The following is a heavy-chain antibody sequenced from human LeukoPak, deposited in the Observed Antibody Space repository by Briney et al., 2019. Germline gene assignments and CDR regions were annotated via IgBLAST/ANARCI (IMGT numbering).Heavy chain of an antibody. Sequence: GGSLRLSCAASGFTFSSYAMSWVRQAPGKGLEWVSAISGSGGSTYYADSVKGRFTISRDNSKNTLYLQMNSLRAEDTAVYYCAKDPLDQLLYPYGMDVWGQGTTATVSS. CDR3: AKDPLDQLLYPYGMDV. J-gene: IGHJ6*02. CDR1: GFTFSSYA. V-gene: IGHV3-23*01. D-gene: IGHD2-2*02. CDR2: ISGSGGST.